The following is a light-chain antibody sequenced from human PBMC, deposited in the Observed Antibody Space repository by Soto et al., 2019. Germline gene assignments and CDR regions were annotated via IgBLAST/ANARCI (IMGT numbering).Light chain of an antibody. CDR1: QSILHSNGYNY. CDR2: LGS. J-gene: IGKJ2*01. V-gene: IGKV2-28*01. CDR3: MQALQTPEYT. Sequence: DIVMTQSPLSLPVTPGEPASISCRSSQSILHSNGYNYLDWYLQKPGQSPQLLIYLGSNRASGVPDRCSGSGSGTDCTLKISRVEAEDVGVYYCMQALQTPEYTFGQRTKLEIK.